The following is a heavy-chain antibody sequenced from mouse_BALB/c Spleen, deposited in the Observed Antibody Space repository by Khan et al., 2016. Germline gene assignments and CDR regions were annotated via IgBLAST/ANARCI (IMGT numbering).Heavy chain of an antibody. D-gene: IGHD2-2*01. CDR3: ARSGYTVTYFDY. V-gene: IGHV1S136*01. Sequence: VQLKESGPELVKPGASVKMSCKSSGYTFTSYVMHWVKQKPGQGLEWIGYIDPYNDGTTYNEKFKGKATLTSDKSSSTAYMELSSLTSEVSAVYYCARSGYTVTYFDYWSQGTTLTVSS. J-gene: IGHJ2*01. CDR1: GYTFTSYV. CDR2: IDPYNDGT.